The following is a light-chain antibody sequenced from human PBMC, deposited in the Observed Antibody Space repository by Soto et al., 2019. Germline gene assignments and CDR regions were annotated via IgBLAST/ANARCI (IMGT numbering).Light chain of an antibody. CDR1: SSNIGAGFD. Sequence: QAVVTQPPSVSGAPGQRVTISCAGSSSNIGAGFDVNWYQQLPGTAPKLLVYGDINRPSGVPDRFSGSKSGTSASLAITGLQADDEADYYCQSYDSSLSAVVFGGGTQLTVL. CDR2: GDI. CDR3: QSYDSSLSAVV. V-gene: IGLV1-40*01. J-gene: IGLJ2*01.